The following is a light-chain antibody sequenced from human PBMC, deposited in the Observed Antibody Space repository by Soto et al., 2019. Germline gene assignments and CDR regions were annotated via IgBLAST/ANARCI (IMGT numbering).Light chain of an antibody. CDR3: QKYDSVPFN. J-gene: IGKJ3*01. CDR2: TAS. CDR1: QGISNY. Sequence: DIQMTQSPSSLSASVGDRVTITCRASQGISNYLAWYQQKPGKFPKLLIYTASTLQSGVPSRFSGSGSGTDFTITISRLQPQHAATYSCQKYDSVPFNFGPGPKGDIK. V-gene: IGKV1-27*01.